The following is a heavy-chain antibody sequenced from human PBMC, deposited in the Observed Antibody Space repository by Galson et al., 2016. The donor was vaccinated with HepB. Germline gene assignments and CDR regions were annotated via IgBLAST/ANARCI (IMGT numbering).Heavy chain of an antibody. V-gene: IGHV1-69*04. Sequence: SVKVSCKAVGGSFDYFVINWVRQTPGQGLERMGRIIPLLGITNYAEKIKDRVTIIADKSTSTASMVLSGLSFDDTAVYFCAGRHSTTWKDGLDVWGRGTTVAVSS. D-gene: IGHD1-1*01. CDR1: GGSFDYFV. J-gene: IGHJ6*04. CDR3: AGRHSTTWKDGLDV. CDR2: IIPLLGIT.